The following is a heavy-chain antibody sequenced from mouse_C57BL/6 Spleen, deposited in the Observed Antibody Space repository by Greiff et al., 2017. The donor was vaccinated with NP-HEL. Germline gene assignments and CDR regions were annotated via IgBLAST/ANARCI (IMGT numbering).Heavy chain of an antibody. CDR2: IYPGSGNT. V-gene: IGHV1-66*01. Sequence: VKLVESGPELVKPGASVKISCKASGYSFTSYYIHWVKQRPGQGLEWIGWIYPGSGNTKYNEKFKGKATLTADTSSSTAYMQLSSLTSEDSAVYYCARSYYGSSYWYFDVWGTGTTVTVSS. CDR3: ARSYYGSSYWYFDV. D-gene: IGHD1-1*01. CDR1: GYSFTSYY. J-gene: IGHJ1*03.